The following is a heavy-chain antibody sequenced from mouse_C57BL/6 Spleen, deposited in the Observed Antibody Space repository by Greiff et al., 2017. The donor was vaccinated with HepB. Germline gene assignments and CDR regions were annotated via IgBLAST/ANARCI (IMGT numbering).Heavy chain of an antibody. CDR1: GYSITSGYY. J-gene: IGHJ4*01. V-gene: IGHV3-6*01. D-gene: IGHD2-3*01. CDR3: ARAGDGYYAGLGYYAMDY. Sequence: DVQLQESGPGLVKPSQSLSLTCSVTGYSITSGYYWNWIRQFPGNKLEWMGYISYDGSNNYNPSLKNRISITRDTSKNQFFLKLNSVTTEDTATYYCARAGDGYYAGLGYYAMDYWGQGTSVTVSS. CDR2: ISYDGSN.